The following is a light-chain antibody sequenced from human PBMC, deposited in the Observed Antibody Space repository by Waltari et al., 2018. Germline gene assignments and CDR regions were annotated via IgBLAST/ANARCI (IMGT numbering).Light chain of an antibody. CDR2: AAS. CDR1: QSISSY. Sequence: DIQMTQSPSSLSASVGDRVTITCRASQSISSYLNWSQQKAGKAPKLLIYAASSLQSGVPSRFSGSGSGTDFTLTISSLQPEDFATYYCQQSNSTPLTFGGGTKVEIK. CDR3: QQSNSTPLT. V-gene: IGKV1-39*01. J-gene: IGKJ4*01.